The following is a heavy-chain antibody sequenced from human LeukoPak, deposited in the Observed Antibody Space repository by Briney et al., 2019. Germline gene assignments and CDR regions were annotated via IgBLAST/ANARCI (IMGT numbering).Heavy chain of an antibody. CDR1: GYTFTDYY. CDR2: IYPYNGDT. CDR3: ARGQGERELN. Sequence: ASVNVSCKASGYTFTDYYLHWVRQAPGQGLEWMGRIYPYNGDTTYAQKFQDRVILTRDTSISTAYMELSRLKSDDTAVYYCARGQGERELNWGQGTLVTVSS. V-gene: IGHV1-2*06. J-gene: IGHJ4*02. D-gene: IGHD1-26*01.